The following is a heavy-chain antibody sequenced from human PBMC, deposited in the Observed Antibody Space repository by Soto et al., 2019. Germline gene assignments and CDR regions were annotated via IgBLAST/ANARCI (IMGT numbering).Heavy chain of an antibody. D-gene: IGHD3-16*02. CDR3: ARARITFGRVIVPSHAAFDI. CDR1: GGSISSGGYY. CDR2: IYYSGST. Sequence: SEALSVTCTVSGGSISSGGYYWSWIGQHPGEGLECIGYIYYSGSTCYNPSLKSRATISVDTPKHQSSLKLSSVTAPHTAVYYCARARITFGRVIVPSHAAFDIWGQGTMVTVSS. V-gene: IGHV4-31*03. J-gene: IGHJ3*02.